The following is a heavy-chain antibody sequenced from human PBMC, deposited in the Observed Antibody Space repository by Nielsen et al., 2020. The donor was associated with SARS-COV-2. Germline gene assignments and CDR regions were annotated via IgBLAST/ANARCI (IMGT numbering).Heavy chain of an antibody. CDR3: ARDRIAAAGTVTMIHDY. V-gene: IGHV3-30*04. J-gene: IGHJ4*02. CDR2: ISYDGSNK. Sequence: GGSLRLSCAASGFTFSSYAMHWVRQAPGKGLEWVAVISYDGSNKYYADSVKGRFTISRDNSKNTLYLQMNSLRAEDTAVYYCARDRIAAAGTVTMIHDYWGQGTLVTVSS. CDR1: GFTFSSYA. D-gene: IGHD6-13*01.